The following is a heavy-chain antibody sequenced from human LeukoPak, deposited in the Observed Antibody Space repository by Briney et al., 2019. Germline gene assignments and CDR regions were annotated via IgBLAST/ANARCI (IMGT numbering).Heavy chain of an antibody. CDR1: GFTFSSYS. D-gene: IGHD6-19*01. V-gene: IGHV3-48*02. CDR2: ISSSSSTI. CDR3: AGSGGSGWYSRWFDP. Sequence: GGSLRLSCAASGFTFSSYSMNWVRQAPGKGLEWVSYISSSSSTIYYADSVKGRFTISRDNAKNSLYLQMNSLRDEDTAVYYCAGSGGSGWYSRWFDPWGQETLVTVSS. J-gene: IGHJ5*02.